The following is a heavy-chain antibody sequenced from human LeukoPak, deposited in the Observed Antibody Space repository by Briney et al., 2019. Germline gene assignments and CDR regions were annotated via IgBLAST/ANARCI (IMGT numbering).Heavy chain of an antibody. CDR1: GYTFTGYY. V-gene: IGHV1-2*02. CDR2: INPNSGGT. D-gene: IGHD3-22*01. CDR3: ARARTYYDSSGYYYPYDAFDI. Sequence: EASVKVSCKASGYTFTGYYMHWVRQAPGQGLEWMGWINPNSGGTNYAQKFQGRVTMTRDTSISTAYMELSRLRSDDTAVYYCARARTYYDSSGYYYPYDAFDIWGQGTMVTVSS. J-gene: IGHJ3*02.